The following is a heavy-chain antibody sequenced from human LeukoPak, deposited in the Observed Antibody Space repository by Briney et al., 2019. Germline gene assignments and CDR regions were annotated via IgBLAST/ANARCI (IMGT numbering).Heavy chain of an antibody. Sequence: GGSLRLSCAASGFTFSSYGMPWVRQAPGKGLEWVAVISYDGSNKYYADSVKGRFTISRDNSKNTLYLQMNSLRAEDTAVYYCAKGTRKYCSGGSCYLFDYWGQGTLVTVSS. J-gene: IGHJ4*02. CDR3: AKGTRKYCSGGSCYLFDY. CDR1: GFTFSSYG. V-gene: IGHV3-30*18. D-gene: IGHD2-15*01. CDR2: ISYDGSNK.